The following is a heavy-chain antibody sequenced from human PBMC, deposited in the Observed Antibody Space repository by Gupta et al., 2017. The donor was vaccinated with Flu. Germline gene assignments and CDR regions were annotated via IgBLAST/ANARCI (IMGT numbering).Heavy chain of an antibody. V-gene: IGHV3-48*02. D-gene: IGHD6-6*01. CDR2: IRSSISTI. J-gene: IGHJ3*02. Sequence: EVQLVESGGGLVQPGGSLRLSCAASGFTFSSYSMNVVRPAPGKGLEWVSYIRSSISTIYYADSVKGRFTISRDNANNSLYLQMNSLRDEDTAVYYCAREYSSSSGRAFDIWGQGTMVTVSS. CDR3: AREYSSSSGRAFDI. CDR1: GFTFSSYS.